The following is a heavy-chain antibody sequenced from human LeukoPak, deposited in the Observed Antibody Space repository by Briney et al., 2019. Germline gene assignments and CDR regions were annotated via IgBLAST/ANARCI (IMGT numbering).Heavy chain of an antibody. Sequence: GGSLRLSCGASGITFSSYSMNWVRQAPGKGLEWVSYISSSGSTKYYADSVKGRFTISRDNARNSLYLQMNSLRAEDTAVYFCARGGLSIIGYWGQGTLVTVSS. V-gene: IGHV3-48*01. CDR2: ISSSGSTK. CDR3: ARGGLSIIGY. D-gene: IGHD2/OR15-2a*01. J-gene: IGHJ4*02. CDR1: GITFSSYS.